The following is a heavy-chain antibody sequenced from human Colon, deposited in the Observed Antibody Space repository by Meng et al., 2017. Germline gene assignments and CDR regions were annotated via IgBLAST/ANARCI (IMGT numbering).Heavy chain of an antibody. J-gene: IGHJ4*02. CDR2: IYPSGRT. Sequence: GQRKEAGPGLVKPSGTLSLRCAVSGDSISSGNGWTWVRQPPGKGLEWIGEIYPSGRTSSNPSLQGRVTTLLDKSKNQFSLELNSVTAADTAIYFCARKRTSPGTLGFDYWGQGTLVTVSS. CDR3: ARKRTSPGTLGFDY. D-gene: IGHD6-13*01. V-gene: IGHV4-4*02. CDR1: GDSISSGNG.